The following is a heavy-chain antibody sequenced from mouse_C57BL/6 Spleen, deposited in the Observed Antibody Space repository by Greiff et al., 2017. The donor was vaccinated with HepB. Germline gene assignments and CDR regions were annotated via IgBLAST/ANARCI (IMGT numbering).Heavy chain of an antibody. Sequence: VQLQQSGAELARPGASVKMSCKASGYTFTSYTMHWVKQRPGQGLEWIGYINPSSGYTKYNQKFKDKATLTADKSSSTAYMQLSSLTSEDSAVYYCARDDYDPYYYAMDYWGQGTSVTVSS. J-gene: IGHJ4*01. D-gene: IGHD2-4*01. CDR1: GYTFTSYT. CDR3: ARDDYDPYYYAMDY. V-gene: IGHV1-4*01. CDR2: INPSSGYT.